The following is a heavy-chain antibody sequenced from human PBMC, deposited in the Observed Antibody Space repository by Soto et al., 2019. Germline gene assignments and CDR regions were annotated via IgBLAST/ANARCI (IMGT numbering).Heavy chain of an antibody. CDR2: ISSSSSYT. CDR1: GFTFSDYY. V-gene: IGHV3-11*06. CDR3: ASLNYYDSSGLDY. J-gene: IGHJ4*02. D-gene: IGHD3-22*01. Sequence: GGSLRLSCAASGFTFSDYYMSWIRQAPGKGLEWVSYISSSSSYTNYADSVKGRFTISRDNAKNSLYLQMNSLRAEDTAVYYCASLNYYDSSGLDYWGQGTLVTVSS.